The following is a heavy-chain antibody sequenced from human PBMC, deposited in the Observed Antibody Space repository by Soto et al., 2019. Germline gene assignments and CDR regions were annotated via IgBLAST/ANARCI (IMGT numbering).Heavy chain of an antibody. D-gene: IGHD5-18*01. J-gene: IGHJ4*02. CDR1: GYAFTGYY. V-gene: IGHV1-2*02. Sequence: ASVQVSSKSSGYAFTGYYMHWVRQAPAQALAGMGWINPNSGETDYAQKFQGRVTITRDTSFSTAYMELSILRSDDPAVYYCPTSYRYVHFWGQGTLVPISS. CDR3: PTSYRYVHF. CDR2: INPNSGET.